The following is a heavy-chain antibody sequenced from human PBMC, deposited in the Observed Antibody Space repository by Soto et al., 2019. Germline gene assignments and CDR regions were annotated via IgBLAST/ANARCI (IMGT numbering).Heavy chain of an antibody. J-gene: IGHJ4*02. V-gene: IGHV4-30-4*01. Sequence: SETLSLTCTVSGYSISSDYYWSWIRQPPGKGLEWIGYIYYSGSTYYNPSLKSRVTISVDTSKNQFSLKLSSVTAADTAVYYCARAGNWNDRARDYWGQGTMVTVSS. CDR2: IYYSGST. D-gene: IGHD1-1*01. CDR3: ARAGNWNDRARDY. CDR1: GYSISSDYY.